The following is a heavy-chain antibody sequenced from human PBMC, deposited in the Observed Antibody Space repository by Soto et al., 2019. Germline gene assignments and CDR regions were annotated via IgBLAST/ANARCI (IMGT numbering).Heavy chain of an antibody. J-gene: IGHJ4*01. CDR2: ISYSGST. V-gene: IGHV4-39*01. Sequence: SETLSLTCTVSGGSISSTTYFWGWIRQPPGKGLEWIGSISYSGSTFYNPSLKSRVTISVETSKNQFSLKLSSMTAADTAVYYCAGHYYGSGSYLPTFEYWGRGTVVTVSS. D-gene: IGHD3-10*01. CDR1: GGSISSTTYF. CDR3: AGHYYGSGSYLPTFEY.